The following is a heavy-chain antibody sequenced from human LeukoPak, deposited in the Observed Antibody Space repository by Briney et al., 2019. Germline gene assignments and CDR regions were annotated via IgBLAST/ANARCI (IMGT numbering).Heavy chain of an antibody. CDR1: GFTFSSYA. D-gene: IGHD3-22*01. Sequence: GRSLRLSCAASGFTFSSYAMHWVRQAPGKGLEWVAVISYDGSNKYYADSVKGRFTISRDNSKNTLYLQMNSLRAEDTAVYYCARGRSSAWLTMIVVLDYRGQGTLVTVSS. J-gene: IGHJ4*02. V-gene: IGHV3-30-3*01. CDR3: ARGRSSAWLTMIVVLDY. CDR2: ISYDGSNK.